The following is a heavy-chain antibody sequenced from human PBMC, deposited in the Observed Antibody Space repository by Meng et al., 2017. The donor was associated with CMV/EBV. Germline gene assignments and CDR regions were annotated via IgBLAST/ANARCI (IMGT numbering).Heavy chain of an antibody. CDR2: IYYSGST. J-gene: IGHJ4*02. D-gene: IGHD3-10*01. Sequence: QPQESGPGPVKPSGALSPPATVSGGSISSSSYYWGWIRQPPGKGLEWIGSIYYSGSTYYNPSLKSRVTISVDTSKNQFSLKLSSVTAADTAVYYCVTWLWFGELSGYYFDYWGQGTLVTVSS. CDR3: VTWLWFGELSGYYFDY. CDR1: GGSISSSSYY. V-gene: IGHV4-39*07.